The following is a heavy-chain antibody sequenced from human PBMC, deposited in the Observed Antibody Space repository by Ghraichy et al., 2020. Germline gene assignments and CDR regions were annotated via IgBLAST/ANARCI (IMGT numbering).Heavy chain of an antibody. D-gene: IGHD1-1*01. CDR3: TRPRQPTYYYAMDV. J-gene: IGHJ6*02. CDR1: GFTFSDYW. V-gene: IGHV3-7*01. Sequence: GESLNISCAASGFTFSDYWMTWVHQAPGKGLEWVANIRQDGNEIYYVDSVKGRFTISRDNAKNSLYLQMHSLRADDTAVYYCTRPRQPTYYYAMDVWGQGTTVTVSS. CDR2: IRQDGNEI.